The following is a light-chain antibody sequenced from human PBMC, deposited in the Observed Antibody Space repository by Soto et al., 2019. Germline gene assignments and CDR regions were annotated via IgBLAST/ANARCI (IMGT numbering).Light chain of an antibody. Sequence: DIQMTQSPSTLSASVGDRVTITCRASQSVGKWLAWYQQKPGKAPKVLISEASGLERGVPPRFSGSGSGTEFPLTISSLQPDDFATYFCQQYDTYLWTFGQGTTVEIK. CDR3: QQYDTYLWT. V-gene: IGKV1-5*01. CDR2: EAS. CDR1: QSVGKW. J-gene: IGKJ1*01.